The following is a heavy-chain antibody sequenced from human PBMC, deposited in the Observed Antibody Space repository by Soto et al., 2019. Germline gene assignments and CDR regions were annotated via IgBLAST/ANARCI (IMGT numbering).Heavy chain of an antibody. CDR1: EFSFSTYW. CDR3: ASVSAAQYYYGMDA. D-gene: IGHD2-15*01. J-gene: IGHJ6*02. Sequence: VQLVESGGGLVQPGGSLRLSCVASEFSFSTYWMPWVRQAPGKGLMWVARIDTTGSTTTYADSVQGRFTISRDNAKNTMYLQMNSVRDDDTAIYFCASVSAAQYYYGMDAWGQGTKVTVS. V-gene: IGHV3-74*01. CDR2: IDTTGSTT.